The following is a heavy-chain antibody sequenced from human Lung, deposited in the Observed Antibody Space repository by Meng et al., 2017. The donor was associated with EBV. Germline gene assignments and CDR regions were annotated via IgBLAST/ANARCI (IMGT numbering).Heavy chain of an antibody. D-gene: IGHD1-1*01. V-gene: IGHV4-39*02. Sequence: RQLEDAGPGLGNPSDTLSLTRTVAGGSISSSSSYWGWVSQSPGKGLEWIGSIYYGGSTYYNPSLKSRVTISADTSRSHFSLTLSSVTAADTAVYFCARLRSVQQLLSGMFDLWGQGALVTVSS. CDR2: IYYGGST. J-gene: IGHJ5*02. CDR3: ARLRSVQQLLSGMFDL. CDR1: GGSISSSSSY.